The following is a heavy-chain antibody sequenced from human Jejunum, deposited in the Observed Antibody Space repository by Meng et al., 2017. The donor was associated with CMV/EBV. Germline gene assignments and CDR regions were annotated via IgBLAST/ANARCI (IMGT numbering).Heavy chain of an antibody. CDR2: ISYDEGHK. V-gene: IGHV3-30*18. Sequence: GFSFSGFGMHWVRQAPVKGMKWVASISYDEGHKNYAGSVKGRFTISSDNSQNTTDLQVSSLRAGDTAVYYCVKDRYLEANYHFAAWGQGTMVTVSS. CDR1: GFSFSGFG. J-gene: IGHJ4*02. D-gene: IGHD1-7*01. CDR3: VKDRYLEANYHFAA.